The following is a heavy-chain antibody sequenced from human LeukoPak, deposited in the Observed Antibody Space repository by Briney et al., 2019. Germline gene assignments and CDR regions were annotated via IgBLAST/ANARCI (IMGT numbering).Heavy chain of an antibody. CDR2: IGSSGDYI. D-gene: IGHD3-9*01. J-gene: IGHJ5*02. CDR1: GFTFSSYA. Sequence: GGSLRLSCAASGFTFSSYAMHWVRQAPGKGLEWVSCIGSSGDYIFYADSVKGRFTISRDNSKNSLYLQINNLRAEDTAVYYCARDRDGYFRWFDPWGQGTLVTVFS. V-gene: IGHV3-21*01. CDR3: ARDRDGYFRWFDP.